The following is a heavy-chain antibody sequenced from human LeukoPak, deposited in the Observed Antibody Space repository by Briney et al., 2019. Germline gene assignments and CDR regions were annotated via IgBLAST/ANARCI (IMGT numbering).Heavy chain of an antibody. V-gene: IGHV3-20*04. J-gene: IGHJ4*02. CDR1: GFTFDEYG. CDR3: ARVSDISVAAYFDY. Sequence: GGSLRLSCAASGFTFDEYGMSWLRQAPGEGLEWVSGISWNGGSTGYADSVKGRFTISRDNAKNSLYLQMNSLRAEDTALYYCARVSDISVAAYFDYWGQGTLVTVSS. D-gene: IGHD6-19*01. CDR2: ISWNGGST.